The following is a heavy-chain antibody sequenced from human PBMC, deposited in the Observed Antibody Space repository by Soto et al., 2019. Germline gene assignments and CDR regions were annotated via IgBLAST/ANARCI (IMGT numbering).Heavy chain of an antibody. CDR1: GFSFSNYW. Sequence: EVQLVESGGGLVQPGGSLRLSCAASGFSFSNYWVHWVRHAPGKGLGWVSRVTPDGRSTSYADSVKGRFTVSRDNAKNTVSLEMNSLRVEDTAVYYCTTLSSAVSYSAFDIWGQGTVIIVSS. CDR3: TTLSSAVSYSAFDI. CDR2: VTPDGRST. V-gene: IGHV3-74*01. J-gene: IGHJ3*02. D-gene: IGHD6-25*01.